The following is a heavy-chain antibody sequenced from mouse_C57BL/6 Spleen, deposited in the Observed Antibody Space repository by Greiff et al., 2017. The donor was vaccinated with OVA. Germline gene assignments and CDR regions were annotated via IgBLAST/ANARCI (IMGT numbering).Heavy chain of an antibody. V-gene: IGHV1-58*01. Sequence: EVQLQQSGAELVRPGSSVKMSCKTSGYTFTSYGINWVKQRPGQGLEWIGNIYPGNGYTEYNEKFKGKATLTSDTSSSTAYMQLSSLTSEDSAIYFGARWDYCGSSAYFDVWGTGTTVTVSS. CDR1: GYTFTSYG. J-gene: IGHJ1*03. CDR2: IYPGNGYT. CDR3: ARWDYCGSSAYFDV. D-gene: IGHD1-1*01.